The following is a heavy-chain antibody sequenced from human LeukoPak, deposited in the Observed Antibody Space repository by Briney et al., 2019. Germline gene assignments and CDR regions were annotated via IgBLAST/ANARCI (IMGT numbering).Heavy chain of an antibody. CDR2: VTWNSGNI. CDR3: AKDTSDSSGWYGFDY. Sequence: GGSLRLSCAASGFTFDDNAMHWVRPAPGKGLEWVSGVTWNSGNIGYADSVKGRFTISRDNAKNSLYLQMNSLRAEDTALYYCAKDTSDSSGWYGFDYWGQGTLVTVSS. J-gene: IGHJ4*02. D-gene: IGHD6-19*01. V-gene: IGHV3-9*01. CDR1: GFTFDDNA.